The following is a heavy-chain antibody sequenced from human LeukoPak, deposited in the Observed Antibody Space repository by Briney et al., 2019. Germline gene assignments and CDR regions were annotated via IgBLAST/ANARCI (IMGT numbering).Heavy chain of an antibody. D-gene: IGHD6-13*01. Sequence: SETLSLTCTVSGGSISSYYWSWIRQPAGKGLEWIGRIYTSGSTNYNPSLKSRATMSVDTSKNQFSLKLSSVTAADTAVYYCARDSSSSWYFPFDYWGQGTLVTVSS. V-gene: IGHV4-4*07. J-gene: IGHJ4*02. CDR2: IYTSGST. CDR3: ARDSSSSWYFPFDY. CDR1: GGSISSYY.